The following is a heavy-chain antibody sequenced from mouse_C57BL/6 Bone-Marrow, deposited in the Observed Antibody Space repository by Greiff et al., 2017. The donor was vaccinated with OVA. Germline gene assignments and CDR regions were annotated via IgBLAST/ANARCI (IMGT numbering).Heavy chain of an antibody. J-gene: IGHJ1*03. CDR2: IYPRSGNT. CDR3: AKDYGGSSYHWYFDV. CDR1: GYTFTSYG. D-gene: IGHD1-1*01. V-gene: IGHV1-81*01. Sequence: VQLQQSGAELARPGASVKLSCKASGYTFTSYGISWVKQRPGQGLEWIGEIYPRSGNTYYNEKFKGKATRTADKTSSTAYMKLRSLTSEDSAVYFGAKDYGGSSYHWYFDVWGTGTTVTVSS.